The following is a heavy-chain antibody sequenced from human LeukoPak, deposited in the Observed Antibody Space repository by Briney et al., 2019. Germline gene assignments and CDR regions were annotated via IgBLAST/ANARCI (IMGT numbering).Heavy chain of an antibody. CDR2: IVVGSGNT. V-gene: IGHV1-58*01. Sequence: PVKVSCKASGFTFTSSAVQWVRQARGQRLEWIGWIVVGSGNTNYAQKFQERVTITRDMSTSTAYMELSSLRSEDTAVYYCAATPRYFDWYLDYWGQGTLVTVSS. D-gene: IGHD3-9*01. CDR1: GFTFTSSA. J-gene: IGHJ4*02. CDR3: AATPRYFDWYLDY.